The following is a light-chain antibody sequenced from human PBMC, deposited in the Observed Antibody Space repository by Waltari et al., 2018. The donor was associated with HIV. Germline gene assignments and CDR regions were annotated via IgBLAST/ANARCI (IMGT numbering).Light chain of an antibody. V-gene: IGLV3-19*01. Sequence: SSVLTQDPAVSVASGQTAGITCQGDSLRSYYARWYQQKPGQAPVLLIYGRTDRPSGIPDRFSGSSSGNTATLTIAGAEAEDEADYYCHAWDSSGNHVVFGGGTKLAVL. CDR2: GRT. CDR3: HAWDSSGNHVV. CDR1: SLRSYY. J-gene: IGLJ2*01.